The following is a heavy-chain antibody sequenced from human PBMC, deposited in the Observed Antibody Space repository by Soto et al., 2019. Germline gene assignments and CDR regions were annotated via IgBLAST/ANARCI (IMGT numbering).Heavy chain of an antibody. D-gene: IGHD4-17*01. CDR1: GFTFSSYA. CDR2: IWYDGSNK. CDR3: AIVTNHHTTGSTH. J-gene: IGHJ4*02. V-gene: IGHV3-33*08. Sequence: PGGSLRLSCAASGFTFSSYAMSWVRQAPGKGMEWVAVIWYDGSNKYYADSVKGRFTISRDNSKNTLYLQMNSLRAEDTAVYYCAIVTNHHTTGSTHWRQGTLVRFSS.